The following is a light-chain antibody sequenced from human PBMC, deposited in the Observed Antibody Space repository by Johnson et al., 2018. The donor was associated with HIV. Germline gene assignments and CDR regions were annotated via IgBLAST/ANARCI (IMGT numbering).Light chain of an antibody. J-gene: IGLJ1*01. CDR1: SSNIGNNY. CDR3: RTWDRRLSAGRV. CDR2: ENN. V-gene: IGLV1-51*02. Sequence: QAVLTQPPSVSAAPGQKVTISCSGSSSNIGNNYVSWYQQLPGTAPKLLIYENNKRPSGIPDRFSGSKSGTSATLGITGLQTGDEADYYCRTWDRRLSAGRVFGTGTKVTVL.